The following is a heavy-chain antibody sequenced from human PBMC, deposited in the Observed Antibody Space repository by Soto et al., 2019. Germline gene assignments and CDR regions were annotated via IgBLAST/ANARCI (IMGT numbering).Heavy chain of an antibody. Sequence: ASVKVSCKASGGTFSSYTISWVRQAPGQGLEWMGRIIPILGIANYAQNFQGRVAMTRDTSTSTVYMELSSLRSEDTAVYYCARRDCFSSSCYFKYWGQGTLVTVSS. J-gene: IGHJ4*02. CDR1: GGTFSSYT. D-gene: IGHD2-2*01. CDR3: ARRDCFSSSCYFKY. V-gene: IGHV1-69*02. CDR2: IIPILGIA.